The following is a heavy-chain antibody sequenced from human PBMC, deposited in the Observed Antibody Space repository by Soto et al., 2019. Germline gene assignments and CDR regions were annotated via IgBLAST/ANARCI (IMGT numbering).Heavy chain of an antibody. Sequence: EVQLLESGGGLVQPGGSLRLSCAASGFTFSSYAMSWVRQAPGKGLEWVSAISGSGGSTYYADSVKGRFTISRDNSKNTLYLQMNSLRAEDTAVYYCAKDASSGTTVPSYYYYYMDVWGKGTMVTVSS. CDR2: ISGSGGST. CDR1: GFTFSSYA. V-gene: IGHV3-23*01. D-gene: IGHD4-17*01. CDR3: AKDASSGTTVPSYYYYYMDV. J-gene: IGHJ6*03.